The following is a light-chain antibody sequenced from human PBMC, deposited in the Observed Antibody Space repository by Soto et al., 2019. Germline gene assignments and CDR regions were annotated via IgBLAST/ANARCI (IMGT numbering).Light chain of an antibody. Sequence: QSVLTQPPSMSGAPGQRVTISCTGTSSNIGAGYDVHWYQQFSGTAPRLLIYDNNNRPSGVPDRFSASKSGTSASLAITGLQAEDEADYYCQSYDSSLSGSTVFGTGTKVTVL. CDR1: SSNIGAGYD. CDR2: DNN. V-gene: IGLV1-40*01. CDR3: QSYDSSLSGSTV. J-gene: IGLJ1*01.